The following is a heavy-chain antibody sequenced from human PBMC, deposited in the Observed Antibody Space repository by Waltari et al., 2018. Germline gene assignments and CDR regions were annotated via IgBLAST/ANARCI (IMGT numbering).Heavy chain of an antibody. D-gene: IGHD2-2*03. CDR3: AAISMDKNY. Sequence: QVQLVESGGGVVQPGRSLRLSCAASGFTFSSYGMHWVRQAPGKGLEWVAVISYDGSNKYYADSVKGRFTISRDNSKNTLYLQMNSLRAEDTAAYYCAAISMDKNYWGQGTLVTVSS. CDR1: GFTFSSYG. V-gene: IGHV3-30*03. CDR2: ISYDGSNK. J-gene: IGHJ4*02.